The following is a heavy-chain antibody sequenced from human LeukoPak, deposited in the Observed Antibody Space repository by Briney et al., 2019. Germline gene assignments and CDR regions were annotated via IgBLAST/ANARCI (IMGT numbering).Heavy chain of an antibody. D-gene: IGHD6-13*01. CDR1: GFTFSSYA. CDR2: ISYDGSNK. J-gene: IGHJ4*02. Sequence: GGSLRLSCAASGFTFSSYAMHWVRQAPGKGLEWVAVISYDGSNKYYADSVKGRFTISRDNSKNTLYLQMNSLRAEDTAVYYCARAETTAAAGTELNYWGQGTLVTVSS. CDR3: ARAETTAAAGTELNY. V-gene: IGHV3-30-3*01.